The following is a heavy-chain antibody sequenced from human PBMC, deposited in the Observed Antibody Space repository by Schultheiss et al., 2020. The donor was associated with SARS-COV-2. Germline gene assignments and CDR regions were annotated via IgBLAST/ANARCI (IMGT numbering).Heavy chain of an antibody. V-gene: IGHV3-30*04. J-gene: IGHJ6*02. CDR2: ISYDGSNK. CDR1: GFTFSSYA. D-gene: IGHD6-13*01. CDR3: ARESDSSSWLGYYYYGMDV. Sequence: GGSLRLSCAASGFTFSSYAMHWVRQAPGKGLEWVAVISYDGSNKYYADSVKGRFTISRDNSKSTLYLQMNSLRAEDTAVYYCARESDSSSWLGYYYYGMDVWGQGTTVTVSS.